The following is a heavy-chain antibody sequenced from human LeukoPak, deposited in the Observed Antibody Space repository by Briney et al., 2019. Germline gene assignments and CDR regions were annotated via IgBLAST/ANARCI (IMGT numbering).Heavy chain of an antibody. J-gene: IGHJ4*02. CDR1: GFTFSSYW. CDR3: ARPPYSGWYALPFDY. CDR2: IKQDGSEK. V-gene: IGHV3-7*01. Sequence: GGSLRLSCAASGFTFSSYWMSWVRQAPGKGLEWVANIKQDGSEKYYVDSVKGRFTISRDNAKNTLYLQMNSLRAEDTAVYYCARPPYSGWYALPFDYWGQGTLVTVSS. D-gene: IGHD6-19*01.